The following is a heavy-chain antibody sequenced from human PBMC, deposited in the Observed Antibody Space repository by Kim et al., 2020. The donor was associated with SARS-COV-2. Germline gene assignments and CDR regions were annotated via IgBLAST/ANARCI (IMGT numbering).Heavy chain of an antibody. Sequence: GGSLRLSCAVSGFTFRNYGMHWVRQAPGKGLEWVALISFDGSKTYYVDSVKGRFTISRDNSKNTLFLHMFALGDEDTAVYYCAKEVTSGTFPDYWGQGTL. V-gene: IGHV3-30*18. D-gene: IGHD3-10*01. CDR3: AKEVTSGTFPDY. CDR2: ISFDGSKT. J-gene: IGHJ4*02. CDR1: GFTFRNYG.